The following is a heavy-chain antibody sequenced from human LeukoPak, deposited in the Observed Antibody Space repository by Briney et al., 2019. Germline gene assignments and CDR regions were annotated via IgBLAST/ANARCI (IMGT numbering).Heavy chain of an antibody. V-gene: IGHV1-69*04. J-gene: IGHJ5*02. CDR1: GGTFSSYA. Sequence: SVKVSCKASGGTFSSYAISWVRQAPGQGLEWMGRIIPILGIANYAQKFQGRVTMTRNASISTAYMELSSLRSEDTAMYYCARGLHCSKANCRRGEWFDPWGQGTLVTVSS. CDR3: ARGLHCSKANCRRGEWFDP. CDR2: IIPILGIA. D-gene: IGHD2-2*01.